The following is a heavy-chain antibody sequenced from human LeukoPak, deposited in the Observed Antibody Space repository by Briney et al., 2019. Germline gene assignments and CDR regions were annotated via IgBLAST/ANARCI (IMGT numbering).Heavy chain of an antibody. CDR1: GYTFTGYY. CDR3: AGQKDPRPIDY. Sequence: ASVKVSCKASGYTFTGYYMHWVRQAPGQGLEWMGWINPSSGGTNYAQKFQGRVTMTRDTSISTAYMELSELRSDDTAVYYCAGQKDPRPIDYWGQGTLVTVSS. J-gene: IGHJ4*02. V-gene: IGHV1-2*02. CDR2: INPSSGGT.